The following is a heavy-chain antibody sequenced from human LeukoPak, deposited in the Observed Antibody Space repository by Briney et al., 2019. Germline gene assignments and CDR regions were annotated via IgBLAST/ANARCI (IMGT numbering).Heavy chain of an antibody. D-gene: IGHD4-17*01. J-gene: IGHJ4*02. Sequence: GGSLRLSCAASGFTVSSNEMSWVRQAPGKGLEWVSYISSSGSTIYYADSVKGRFTISRDNAKNSLYLQMNSLKTEDTAVYYCSRAGDYDQYYFDYWGQGTLVTVSS. V-gene: IGHV3-48*03. CDR3: SRAGDYDQYYFDY. CDR1: GFTVSSNE. CDR2: ISSSGSTI.